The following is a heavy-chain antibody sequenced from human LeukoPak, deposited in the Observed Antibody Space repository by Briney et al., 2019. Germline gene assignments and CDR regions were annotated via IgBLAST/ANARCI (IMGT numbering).Heavy chain of an antibody. D-gene: IGHD2-15*01. CDR3: AKETVVVVAATPDAFDI. Sequence: PGGSLRLSWAASGFTFSSYAMSWVRQAPGKGLEWVSGISGSGGSTHYADSVKDRFTISRDNSKNTLYLQMNSLRAEDTAVYYCAKETVVVVAATPDAFDIWGQGTMVTVSS. J-gene: IGHJ3*02. V-gene: IGHV3-23*01. CDR1: GFTFSSYA. CDR2: ISGSGGST.